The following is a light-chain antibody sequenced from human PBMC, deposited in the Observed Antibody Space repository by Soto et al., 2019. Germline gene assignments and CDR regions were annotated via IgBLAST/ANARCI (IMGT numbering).Light chain of an antibody. CDR2: DAS. Sequence: DIQMTQSPSTLYASVGDRVTITCRASQSVSSWLAWYQQKPGKAPKLLIYDASSLESGVPSRFSGSGSGTEFTLTLSNLQPDDFATYHCQQYNSDYPVTFGQGAKVDIX. CDR3: QQYNSDYPVT. CDR1: QSVSSW. V-gene: IGKV1-5*01. J-gene: IGKJ1*01.